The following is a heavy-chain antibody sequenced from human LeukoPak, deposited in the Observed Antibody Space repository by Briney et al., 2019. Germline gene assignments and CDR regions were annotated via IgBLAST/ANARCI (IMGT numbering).Heavy chain of an antibody. Sequence: GGSLRLSCAASGFTFSSYSMNWVRQAPGKGLEWVSYISSSSSTIYYADSVKGRFTISRDNAKNSLYLQMNSLRAEDTAVYYCARFYGGQGGLFDYWGQGTLVTVSS. CDR1: GFTFSSYS. D-gene: IGHD4-23*01. J-gene: IGHJ4*02. CDR3: ARFYGGQGGLFDY. V-gene: IGHV3-48*04. CDR2: ISSSSSTI.